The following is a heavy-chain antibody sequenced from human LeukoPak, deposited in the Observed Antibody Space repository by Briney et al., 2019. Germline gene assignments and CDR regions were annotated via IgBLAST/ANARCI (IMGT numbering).Heavy chain of an antibody. V-gene: IGHV4-38-2*01. D-gene: IGHD5-24*01. J-gene: IGHJ4*02. CDR1: GFTFGDYY. CDR3: ARAVGTDGYNLWVY. CDR2: IYYTGST. Sequence: GSLRLSCAASGFTFGDYYMSWIRQPPGKGLEWIGTIYYTGSTYYNPSLKSRVTISVDTSKNQFSLKLTSVTAADTAVYYCARAVGTDGYNLWVYWGQGTLVTVSS.